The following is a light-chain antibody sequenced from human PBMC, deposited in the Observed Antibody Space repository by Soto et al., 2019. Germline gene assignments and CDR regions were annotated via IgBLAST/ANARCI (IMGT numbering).Light chain of an antibody. Sequence: EIVMTQSPAALSVSPGERATLSCRASQSVSSNLAWYQQKPGQAPRLLIYGASSRATGIPDRFSGSGSGTDFTLTISRLEPEDFAVYYRQQYGSSPPWTFGQGTKADI. CDR1: QSVSSN. J-gene: IGKJ1*01. V-gene: IGKV3-20*01. CDR2: GAS. CDR3: QQYGSSPPWT.